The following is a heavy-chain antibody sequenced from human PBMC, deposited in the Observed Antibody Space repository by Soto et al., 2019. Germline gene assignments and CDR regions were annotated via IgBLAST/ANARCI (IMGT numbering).Heavy chain of an antibody. V-gene: IGHV3-23*01. CDR1: GFTFSSYA. Sequence: GSLRLSCAASGFTFSSYAMSWVRQAPGKGLEWVSAISGSGGSTYYADSVKGRFTISRDNSKNTLYLQMNSLRAEDTAVYYCANPEYSGYNDYYYYMDVWGKGTTVTVSS. CDR3: ANPEYSGYNDYYYYMDV. J-gene: IGHJ6*03. CDR2: ISGSGGST. D-gene: IGHD5-12*01.